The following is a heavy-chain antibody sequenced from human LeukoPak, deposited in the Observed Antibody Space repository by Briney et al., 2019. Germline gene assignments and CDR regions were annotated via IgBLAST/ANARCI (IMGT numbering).Heavy chain of an antibody. V-gene: IGHV3-64*01. Sequence: GGSLRLSCAASGFTFSSYAMHWVRQAPGKGLEYVSAISSNGGSTYYANSVKGRFTISRDNSKNPLYLQMGNLRAEDMAVYYCARDQLLWFGAFDYWGQGTLVNVSS. CDR2: ISSNGGST. CDR3: ARDQLLWFGAFDY. D-gene: IGHD3-10*01. J-gene: IGHJ4*02. CDR1: GFTFSSYA.